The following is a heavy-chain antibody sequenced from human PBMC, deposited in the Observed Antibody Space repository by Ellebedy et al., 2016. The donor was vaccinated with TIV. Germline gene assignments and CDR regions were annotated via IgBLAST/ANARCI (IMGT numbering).Heavy chain of an antibody. V-gene: IGHV3-33*08. CDR1: GFTFDDYT. CDR2: IWYDGSNK. CDR3: ARGAQTLIPDY. J-gene: IGHJ4*02. Sequence: PGGSLRLSCAASGFTFDDYTLHWVRQAPGKGLEWVAVIWYDGSNKYYADSVKGRFTISRDNSEKTLNLQMNSLRVEDTAVYYCARGAQTLIPDYWGQGTLVIVSS.